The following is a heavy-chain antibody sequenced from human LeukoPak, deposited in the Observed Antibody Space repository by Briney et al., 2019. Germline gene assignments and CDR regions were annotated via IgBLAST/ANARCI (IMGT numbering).Heavy chain of an antibody. J-gene: IGHJ4*02. CDR3: ARHLLGYCSGGNCYYFDF. Sequence: SETLSLTCTVSGGSISSTTYYWGWIRQPPGKGLEWIGSSYYSGSTYYNPSLKSRVTISVDTSKNQFSQKLSSVTAADTAVYYCARHLLGYCSGGNCYYFDFWGQGTLVTVSS. V-gene: IGHV4-39*01. CDR2: SYYSGST. D-gene: IGHD2-15*01. CDR1: GGSISSTTYY.